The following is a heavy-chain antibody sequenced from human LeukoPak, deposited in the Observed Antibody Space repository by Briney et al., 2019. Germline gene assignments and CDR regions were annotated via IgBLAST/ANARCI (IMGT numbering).Heavy chain of an antibody. D-gene: IGHD5-18*01. CDR1: GGSFSSYA. CDR2: ITPIFGTA. V-gene: IGHV1-69*13. CDR3: ARGDTPPAFDY. J-gene: IGHJ4*02. Sequence: SVKVSCKASGGSFSSYAISWVRQAPGQGLEWMGRITPIFGTANYAQKFRGRVTITADESTSTAYMELSSLRSEDTAVYYCARGDTPPAFDYWGQGTLVTVSS.